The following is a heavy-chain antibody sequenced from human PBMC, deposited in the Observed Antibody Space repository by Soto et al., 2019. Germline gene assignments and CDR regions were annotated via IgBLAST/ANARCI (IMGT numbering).Heavy chain of an antibody. V-gene: IGHV4-61*01. CDR1: GGSVSSGSYY. J-gene: IGHJ4*02. D-gene: IGHD5-12*01. Sequence: SETLSLTCTVSGGSVSSGSYYWSWIRQPPGKGLEWIGYIYYSGSTNYNPSLKSRVTISVDTSKNQFSLKLSSVTAADTAVYYCAGALRYYMVAHDYWGQGTLVTVSS. CDR2: IYYSGST. CDR3: AGALRYYMVAHDY.